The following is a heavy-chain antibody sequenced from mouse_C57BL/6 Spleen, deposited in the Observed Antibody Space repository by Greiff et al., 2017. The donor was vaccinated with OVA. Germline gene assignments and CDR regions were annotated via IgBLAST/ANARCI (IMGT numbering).Heavy chain of an antibody. CDR1: GYSITSGYS. V-gene: IGHV3-6*01. Sequence: EVQLQESGPGLVKPSQSLSLTCSVTGYSITSGYSWNWNRQFPGNKLEWMGYISYDGSNNSTPSLKNRISITRDTSKNQFFLKLNSVTTEDTATYYSARGGKNWTFFAYWGKGTLVTVSA. J-gene: IGHJ3*01. CDR3: ARGGKNWTFFAY. D-gene: IGHD4-1*01. CDR2: ISYDGSN.